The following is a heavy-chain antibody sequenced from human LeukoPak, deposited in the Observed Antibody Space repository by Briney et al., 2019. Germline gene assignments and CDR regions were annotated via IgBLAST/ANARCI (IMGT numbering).Heavy chain of an antibody. CDR2: IHYSGTT. Sequence: SETLSLTCTVSGGSISDGTYYWGWIRQPPGKGLEWIGTIHYSGTTHYNRSLKSRVTLSVDTSKNQFSLRLSSVTAADTAVYYCARRTTESYSDYWGQGALVTVST. J-gene: IGHJ4*02. CDR1: GGSISDGTYY. D-gene: IGHD1-1*01. CDR3: ARRTTESYSDY. V-gene: IGHV4-39*01.